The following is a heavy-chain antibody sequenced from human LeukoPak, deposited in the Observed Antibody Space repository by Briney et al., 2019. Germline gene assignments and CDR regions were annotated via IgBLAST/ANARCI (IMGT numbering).Heavy chain of an antibody. Sequence: ASVKVSCKASGYTFTGYYMHWVRQAPGQGLEWMGRINPSGGSTSYAQKFQGRVTMTRDTSASTVYMELSSLRSEDTAVYYCARVQWQSRGQGDYYYYYGMDVWGQGTTVTVSS. D-gene: IGHD6-19*01. CDR2: INPSGGST. CDR3: ARVQWQSRGQGDYYYYYGMDV. J-gene: IGHJ6*02. V-gene: IGHV1-46*01. CDR1: GYTFTGYY.